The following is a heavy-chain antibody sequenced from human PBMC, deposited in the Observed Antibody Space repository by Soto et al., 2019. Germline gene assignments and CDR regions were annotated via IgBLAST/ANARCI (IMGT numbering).Heavy chain of an antibody. CDR3: ARVGSNYVGMDV. D-gene: IGHD3-10*01. Sequence: PXETLSLTCTVSGCSISSSRYYWGWIRQPPGKGLEWIGSIYYSGSTYYNPSLKSRVTISVDTSKNQFSLKLSSVTAADTAVYYCARVGSNYVGMDVWGQGTTVTVSS. CDR2: IYYSGST. CDR1: GCSISSSRYY. V-gene: IGHV4-39*01. J-gene: IGHJ6*02.